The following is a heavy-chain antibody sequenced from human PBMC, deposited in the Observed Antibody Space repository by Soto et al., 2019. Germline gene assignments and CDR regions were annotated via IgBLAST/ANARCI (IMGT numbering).Heavy chain of an antibody. Sequence: LRLSCSASTFTFSSYSMSWVRQAPGKGLEWVASISGSGDSTYYADSVKGRFTISRDNSKNTLYLQLNSLRAEDTAIYYCAKDFRIGGYSYGYGLDSWGQGTLVTVSS. V-gene: IGHV3-23*01. CDR3: AKDFRIGGYSYGYGLDS. CDR1: TFTFSSYS. CDR2: ISGSGDST. D-gene: IGHD5-18*01. J-gene: IGHJ4*02.